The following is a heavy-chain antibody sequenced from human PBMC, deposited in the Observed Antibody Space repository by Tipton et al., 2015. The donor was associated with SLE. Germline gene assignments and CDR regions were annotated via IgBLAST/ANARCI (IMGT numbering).Heavy chain of an antibody. CDR2: ISWNGRST. D-gene: IGHD6-13*01. Sequence: SLRLSCAASGFSFRNYGMHWVRQAPGKGLEWVSGISWNGRSTVYADSVKGRFTISRDNAKNSLYLQMNSLKTEDTALYFCAKDLGQATAVSYFFAMDVWGQGTTATVSS. J-gene: IGHJ6*02. V-gene: IGHV3-9*01. CDR3: AKDLGQATAVSYFFAMDV. CDR1: GFSFRNYG.